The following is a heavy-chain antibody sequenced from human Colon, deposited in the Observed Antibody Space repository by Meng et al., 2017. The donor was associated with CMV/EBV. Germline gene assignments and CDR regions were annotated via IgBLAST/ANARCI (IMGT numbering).Heavy chain of an antibody. CDR3: VGDLTGEEDY. V-gene: IGHV4-34*01. J-gene: IGHJ4*02. D-gene: IGHD7-27*01. Sequence: SETLSLTCGVSGGSLGRHYWSWIRQSPGKGLEWIGDINTSGRPNYNPSLKSRVTISIDTSRNQFSLNLNSVTAADTAVYYCVGDLTGEEDYWGQGNLVTVSS. CDR1: GGSLGRHY. CDR2: INTSGRP.